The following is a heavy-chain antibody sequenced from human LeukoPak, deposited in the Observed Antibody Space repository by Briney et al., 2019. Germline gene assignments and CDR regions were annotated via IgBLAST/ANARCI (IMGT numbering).Heavy chain of an antibody. J-gene: IGHJ4*02. D-gene: IGHD2-21*02. V-gene: IGHV1-24*01. CDR2: FDPEDGET. Sequence: GASVKVSCKVSGYTLTELSMHWVRQAPGKGLEWMGGFDPEDGETIYAQKFQGRVTMTEDTSTDTAYMELSSLRSEDTAVYYCATGCGGDCYRDYWGRGTLVTVSS. CDR1: GYTLTELS. CDR3: ATGCGGDCYRDY.